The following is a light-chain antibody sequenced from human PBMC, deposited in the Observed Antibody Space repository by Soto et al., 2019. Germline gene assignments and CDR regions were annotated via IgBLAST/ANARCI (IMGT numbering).Light chain of an antibody. CDR1: QDIGNF. CDR2: AAS. CDR3: QKYDSAPWT. Sequence: DIQMTQSPSSLSASVGDRVTITCRASQDIGNFLAWYQQKPGKPPKLLMYAASSLQSGVPSRFSGSGVGTDFTLTISSLQPEDVASYYCQKYDSAPWTFGQGTKVEIK. V-gene: IGKV1-27*01. J-gene: IGKJ1*01.